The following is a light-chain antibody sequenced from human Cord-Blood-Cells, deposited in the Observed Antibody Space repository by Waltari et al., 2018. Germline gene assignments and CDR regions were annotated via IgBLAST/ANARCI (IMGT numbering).Light chain of an antibody. CDR2: SAS. CDR1: QSISSY. Sequence: IQMTQSPSSLSASVGDRVTITCRASQSISSYLNWYQQKPGKAPKLLIYSASILQSGVPSRFSGSGSGTDFTLTISSLQPEDFATYYCQQSYSTPLFTLGPGTKVDIK. V-gene: IGKV1-39*01. CDR3: QQSYSTPLFT. J-gene: IGKJ3*01.